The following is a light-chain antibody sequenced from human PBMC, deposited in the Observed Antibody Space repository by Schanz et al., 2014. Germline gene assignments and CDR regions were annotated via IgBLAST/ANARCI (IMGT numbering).Light chain of an antibody. J-gene: IGKJ4*01. CDR1: QSVSIF. CDR3: QQYKSYSPLT. V-gene: IGKV1-5*01. CDR2: DAS. Sequence: DIQMTQSPSTLPASIGDRVTITCRASQSVSIFLAWYQQRPGKAPKLLIYDASSLESGVPSRFSGSGSETGFTITISGLQPDDFATYYCQQYKSYSPLTFGGGTNVEIK.